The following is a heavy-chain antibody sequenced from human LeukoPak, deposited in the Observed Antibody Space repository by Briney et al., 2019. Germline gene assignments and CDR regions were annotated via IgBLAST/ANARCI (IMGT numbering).Heavy chain of an antibody. Sequence: SETLSLTCGLYGGSFTDYYWSWIPQPPGKGLEWIGEISDSGSTKYNPSLTSRVIISVDTSKNQFSLKVRSVTAADTAVYYCAASSTWGSGWFDPWGQGTPVTVSS. CDR1: GGSFTDYY. D-gene: IGHD2-2*01. CDR3: AASSTWGSGWFDP. CDR2: ISDSGST. J-gene: IGHJ5*02. V-gene: IGHV4-34*01.